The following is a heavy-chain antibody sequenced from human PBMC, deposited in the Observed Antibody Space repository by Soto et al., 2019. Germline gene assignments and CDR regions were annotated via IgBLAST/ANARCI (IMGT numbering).Heavy chain of an antibody. V-gene: IGHV4-39*01. J-gene: IGHJ4*02. CDR1: GGSISSSSYY. CDR3: ARSYYDFWSGYPDY. Sequence: PSETLSLTCTVSGGSISSSSYYWGWIRQPPGKGLEWIGSIYYSGSTYYNPSLKSRVTISVDTSKNQFSLKLSSVTAADTAVYYCARSYYDFWSGYPDYWGQGTRVTVSS. CDR2: IYYSGST. D-gene: IGHD3-3*01.